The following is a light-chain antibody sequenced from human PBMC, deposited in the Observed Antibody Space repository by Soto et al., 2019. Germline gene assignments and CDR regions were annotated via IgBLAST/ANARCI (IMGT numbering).Light chain of an antibody. CDR2: VAS. V-gene: IGKV1-39*01. CDR1: QRISTY. CDR3: QQSYGTVAIT. Sequence: DIQMTQSPSSLSASVGDRVTITCRSSQRISTYLNWYQQKPGQAPKLLIYVASLLQSGVPSRFSGSGSGTDFTLTISGLQPEDFATYYCQQSYGTVAITFGQGTLLEIK. J-gene: IGKJ5*01.